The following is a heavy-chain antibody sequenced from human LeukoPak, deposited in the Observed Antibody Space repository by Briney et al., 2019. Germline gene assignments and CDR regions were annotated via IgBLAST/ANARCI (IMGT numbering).Heavy chain of an antibody. CDR2: IYYSGST. Sequence: SETLSLTCTVSGGSISSSSYYWGWLRQPPGKGLEWLGSIYYSGSTYYNPSLKSRVTISVDTSKNQFSPKLSSVTAADAAVYYCARDRGYSSSWYGSTPYYFDYWGQGTLVTVSS. CDR3: ARDRGYSSSWYGSTPYYFDY. CDR1: GGSISSSSYY. V-gene: IGHV4-39*07. J-gene: IGHJ4*02. D-gene: IGHD6-13*01.